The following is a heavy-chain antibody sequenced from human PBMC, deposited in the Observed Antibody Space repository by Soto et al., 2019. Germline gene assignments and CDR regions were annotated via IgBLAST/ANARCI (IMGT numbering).Heavy chain of an antibody. V-gene: IGHV1-69*01. CDR2: IIPIFGTP. J-gene: IGHJ4*02. Sequence: QGQLVQSGAEVKKPGSSVKDSCKASGGIFSTYAISWLRQAPGQELEWMGGIIPIFGTPNYAQRFQGRVNIAADETTSTAYMELSRLRAEDTAVYYCARDRDDYGSGNYYNRIDFWGQGTLVTVS. D-gene: IGHD3-10*01. CDR1: GGIFSTYA. CDR3: ARDRDDYGSGNYYNRIDF.